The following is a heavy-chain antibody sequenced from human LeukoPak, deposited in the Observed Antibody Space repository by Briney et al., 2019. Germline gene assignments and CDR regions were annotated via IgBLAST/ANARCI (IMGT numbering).Heavy chain of an antibody. CDR3: ESYYDIHFDC. J-gene: IGHJ4*02. V-gene: IGHV4-39*01. CDR2: IYYSGST. CDR1: RGSISSSSYY. D-gene: IGHD3-22*01. Sequence: SETLSLTCTVSRGSISSSSYYCGWIRQPPGKGLEWIGSIYYSGSTYYNPSLKGRVTISVDTSKNQFSLWVRSLTAVYMCVYYCESYYDIHFDCWGQGTLVTVS.